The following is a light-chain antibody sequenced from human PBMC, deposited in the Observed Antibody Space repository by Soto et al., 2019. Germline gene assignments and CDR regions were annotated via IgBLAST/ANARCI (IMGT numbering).Light chain of an antibody. J-gene: IGKJ4*01. CDR2: DTS. CDR3: QPYNNLPLT. CDR1: QGIGDT. V-gene: IGKV3-15*01. Sequence: EVVMRQSPATPSVSPGEGATLSCRASQGIGDTLAWYQHKPGQTPRLLIYDTSTRATGVPTRFSGSRSGAEFTLTINSLQSEDFAVYYCQPYNNLPLTFGGGTKVDIK.